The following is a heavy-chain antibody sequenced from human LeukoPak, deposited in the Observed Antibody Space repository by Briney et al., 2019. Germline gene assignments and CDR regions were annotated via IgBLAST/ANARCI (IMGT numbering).Heavy chain of an antibody. CDR1: GYTLTTYH. J-gene: IGHJ4*02. D-gene: IGHD2-8*01. CDR3: ARAAETNEYHFDY. CDR2: INPSGGGT. V-gene: IGHV1-46*01. Sequence: ETSVKVSCKASGYTLTTYHMHWVRQAPGQGLEWMGVINPSGGGTNYPRKFQGRVIVTRDTSTSTVYMELSRLTSDDTAFYYCARAAETNEYHFDYWGQGTLVTVSS.